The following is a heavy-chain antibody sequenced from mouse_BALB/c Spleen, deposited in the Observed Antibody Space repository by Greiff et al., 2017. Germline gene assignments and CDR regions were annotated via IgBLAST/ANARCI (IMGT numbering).Heavy chain of an antibody. Sequence: VKLMESGPGLVAPSQSLSITCTVSGFSLTSYGVHWVRQPPGKGLEWLGVIWAGGSTNYNSALMSRLSISKDNSKSQVFLKMNSLQTDDTAMYYCARDPPAYGNYDWYFDVWGAGTTVTVSS. J-gene: IGHJ1*01. CDR2: IWAGGST. V-gene: IGHV2-9*02. D-gene: IGHD2-1*01. CDR1: GFSLTSYG. CDR3: ARDPPAYGNYDWYFDV.